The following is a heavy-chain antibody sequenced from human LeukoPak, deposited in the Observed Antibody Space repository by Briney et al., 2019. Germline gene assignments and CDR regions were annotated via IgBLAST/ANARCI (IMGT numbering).Heavy chain of an antibody. CDR2: INPGGGST. CDR3: ARDSRYDSSGYAFDI. CDR1: GYSFTSYY. Sequence: GASAMVSCKASGYSFTSYYMHWVRQAPGQGLEWMGIINPGGGSTSYAQKFQGRVTMTRDTSTSTVYMELSSLSSEDTAVHYCARDSRYDSSGYAFDIWGQGTMVTVSS. D-gene: IGHD3-22*01. J-gene: IGHJ3*02. V-gene: IGHV1-46*01.